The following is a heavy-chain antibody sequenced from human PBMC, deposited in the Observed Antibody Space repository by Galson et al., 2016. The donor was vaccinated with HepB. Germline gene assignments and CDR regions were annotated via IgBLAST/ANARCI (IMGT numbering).Heavy chain of an antibody. J-gene: IGHJ3*02. Sequence: SLRLSCAASGFSISTYTMNWVRQAPGKGLEWISYISSSSAYVDYADSVKGRFTISRENAKNSLYLQMNSLRAEDTAVYYCARDRSRFSSGYYTGARDVFAIGGQGTVVTVSS. CDR3: ARDRSRFSSGYYTGARDVFAI. V-gene: IGHV3-21*01. D-gene: IGHD3-3*01. CDR1: GFSISTYT. CDR2: ISSSSAYV.